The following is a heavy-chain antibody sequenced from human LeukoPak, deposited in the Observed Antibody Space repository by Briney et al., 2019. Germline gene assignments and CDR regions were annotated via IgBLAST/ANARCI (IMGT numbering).Heavy chain of an antibody. CDR1: GYSFTGYW. CDR3: ARWNNRGYTYGCDY. Sequence: GESLKISCSTSGYSFTGYWIGWVCQMPGKGLEWVGSIYPGDFDTRYNPSFQGQVTVSADKSITTAYLHLSSLQASDAAMYYCARWNNRGYTYGCDYWGQGTLVTVSS. J-gene: IGHJ4*02. D-gene: IGHD5-18*01. CDR2: IYPGDFDT. V-gene: IGHV5-51*01.